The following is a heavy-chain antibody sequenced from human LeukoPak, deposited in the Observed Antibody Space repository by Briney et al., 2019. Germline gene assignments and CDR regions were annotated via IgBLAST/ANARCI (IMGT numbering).Heavy chain of an antibody. V-gene: IGHV3-48*02. CDR2: ISSSSSTV. J-gene: IGHJ4*02. D-gene: IGHD3/OR15-3a*01. Sequence: PGGSLRLFCAASGFILSTYNMNWVRQAPGKGLEWVSYISSSSSTVYYAASVKGRFTISRDNAKNSLLLQMNSLRDEDTAVYYCTRDMISWGQGTLVTVSS. CDR1: GFILSTYN. CDR3: TRDMIS.